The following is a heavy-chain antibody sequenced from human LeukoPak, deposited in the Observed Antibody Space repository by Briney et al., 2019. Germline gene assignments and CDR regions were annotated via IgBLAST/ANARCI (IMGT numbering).Heavy chain of an antibody. CDR2: IYYSGST. CDR3: ARGRFGGYRYNWFDP. CDR1: GGSVSSGSYY. D-gene: IGHD3-10*01. J-gene: IGHJ5*02. Sequence: SETLSLTCTVSGGSVSSGSYYWSWIRQPPGKGLEWIGYIYYSGSTNYNPSLKSRVTISVDTSKNQFSLKLSSVTAADTAVYYCARGRFGGYRYNWFDPWGQGTLVTVSS. V-gene: IGHV4-61*01.